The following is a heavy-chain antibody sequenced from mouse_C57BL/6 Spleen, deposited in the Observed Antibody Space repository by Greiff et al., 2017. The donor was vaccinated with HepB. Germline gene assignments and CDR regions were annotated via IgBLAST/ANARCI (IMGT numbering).Heavy chain of an antibody. CDR1: GYAFSSSW. J-gene: IGHJ4*01. Sequence: QVQLQQSGPELVKPGASVKISCKASGYAFSSSWMNWVKQRPGKGLEWIGRIYPGDGDTNYNGKFKGKATLTADKSSSTAYMQLSSLTSEDSAVYVCARSYGSSWGYAMDYWGQGTSVTVSS. V-gene: IGHV1-82*01. D-gene: IGHD1-1*01. CDR3: ARSYGSSWGYAMDY. CDR2: IYPGDGDT.